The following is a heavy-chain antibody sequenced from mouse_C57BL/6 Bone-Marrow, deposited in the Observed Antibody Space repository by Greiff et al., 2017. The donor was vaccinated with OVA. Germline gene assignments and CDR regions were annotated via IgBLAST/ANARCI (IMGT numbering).Heavy chain of an antibody. D-gene: IGHD2-1*01. CDR3: ARHEGWYRTWFWYYFDY. CDR2: FYPGSGSI. Sequence: VQLQQSGAELVKPGASVKLSCKASGYTFTEYTIHWVKQRSGQGLEWIGWFYPGSGSIKYNEKFKDKATLTADKSSSTVYMELSRLTSEDSAVYFCARHEGWYRTWFWYYFDYWGQGTTLTVSS. V-gene: IGHV1-62-2*01. J-gene: IGHJ2*01. CDR1: GYTFTEYT.